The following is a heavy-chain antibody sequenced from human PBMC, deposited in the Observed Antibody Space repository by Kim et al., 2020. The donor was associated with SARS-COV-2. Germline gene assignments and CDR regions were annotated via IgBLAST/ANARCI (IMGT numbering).Heavy chain of an antibody. D-gene: IGHD3-10*01. J-gene: IGHJ4*02. Sequence: GGSLRLSCVASGFTFSSYWMHWVRQAPGKGLVWVSRVNSDGSSTTYADSVKGRFTISRDNAKNTLYVQMNSLRAEDTAVYYCARTPNYSGSGAAYWFDYWGQGTLVTVSS. V-gene: IGHV3-74*01. CDR1: GFTFSSYW. CDR2: VNSDGSST. CDR3: ARTPNYSGSGAAYWFDY.